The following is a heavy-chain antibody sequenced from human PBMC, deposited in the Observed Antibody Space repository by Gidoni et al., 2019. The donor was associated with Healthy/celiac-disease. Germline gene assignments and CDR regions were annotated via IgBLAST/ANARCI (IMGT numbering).Heavy chain of an antibody. D-gene: IGHD1-26*01. CDR2: TRNKANSYTT. CDR3: ARARPGGSYLGDAFDI. CDR1: GFTFSDHY. V-gene: IGHV3-72*01. J-gene: IGHJ3*02. Sequence: EVQLVESGGGLVQPGGSMRLSCAASGFTFSDHYMDWVRQAPGKGLEWVGRTRNKANSYTTEYAAPVKGRFTISRDDSKNSLYLQMNSLKTEDTAVYYCARARPGGSYLGDAFDIWGQGTMVTVSS.